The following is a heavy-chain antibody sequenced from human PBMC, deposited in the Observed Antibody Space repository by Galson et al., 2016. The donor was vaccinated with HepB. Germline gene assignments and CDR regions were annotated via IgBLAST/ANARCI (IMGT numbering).Heavy chain of an antibody. J-gene: IGHJ5*02. V-gene: IGHV4-59*01. CDR2: IYYSGST. CDR1: GGSMTTYY. D-gene: IGHD1-26*01. CDR3: ARIDYSGTRFDP. Sequence: SETLSLTCTVSGGSMTTYYWSWIRQTPGKGLEWLGSIYYSGSTNYNPSLKSRAPISVDTSKNQFSLRLSSVTAADTAVYYCARIDYSGTRFDPWGQGTLVTVSA.